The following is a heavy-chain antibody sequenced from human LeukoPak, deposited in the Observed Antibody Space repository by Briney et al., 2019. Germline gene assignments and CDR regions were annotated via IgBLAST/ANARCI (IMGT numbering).Heavy chain of an antibody. Sequence: SETLSLTCTVSGGSISSYYWSWIRQPPGKGLEWIGYIYYSGSTNYNPSLKSRVTISVDTSKNQFSLKLSSVTAADTAVYYCAREIQLWSKFDYWGQGTLVTVSS. CDR2: IYYSGST. J-gene: IGHJ4*02. V-gene: IGHV4-59*01. CDR1: GGSISSYY. D-gene: IGHD5-18*01. CDR3: AREIQLWSKFDY.